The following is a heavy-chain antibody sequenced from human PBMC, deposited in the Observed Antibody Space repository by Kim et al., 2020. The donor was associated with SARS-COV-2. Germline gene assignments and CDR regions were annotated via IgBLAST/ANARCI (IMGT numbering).Heavy chain of an antibody. CDR2: IGWNSGTI. D-gene: IGHD3-22*01. CDR3: AKSYDSSGFSSFFDY. CDR1: GFTFDDYA. Sequence: GGSLRLSCAASGFTFDDYAMHWVRQAPGKGLEWVSGIGWNSGTIGYADSVKGRFTISRHNAKNSLYLQMNSLRAEDTALYYCAKSYDSSGFSSFFDYWGQGTLVTVSS. J-gene: IGHJ4*02. V-gene: IGHV3-9*01.